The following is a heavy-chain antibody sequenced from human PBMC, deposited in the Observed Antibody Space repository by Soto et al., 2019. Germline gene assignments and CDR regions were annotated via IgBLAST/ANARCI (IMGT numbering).Heavy chain of an antibody. J-gene: IGHJ4*02. CDR3: ASSRVAGTIDY. D-gene: IGHD6-19*01. V-gene: IGHV1-69*13. Sequence: SVKVSCKASGGTFSSYAISWVRQAPGQGLEWMGGIIPIFGTANYAQKFQGRVTITADESTSTAYMELSSLRSEDTAVHYCASSRVAGTIDYWGQGTLVTVSS. CDR2: IIPIFGTA. CDR1: GGTFSSYA.